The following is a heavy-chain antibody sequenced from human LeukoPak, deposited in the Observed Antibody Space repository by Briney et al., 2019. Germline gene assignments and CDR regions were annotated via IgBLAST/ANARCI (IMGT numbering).Heavy chain of an antibody. J-gene: IGHJ4*02. V-gene: IGHV4-39*01. CDR3: ARRVPSSCRGDAFDY. CDR1: GGSFSSSSGYY. Sequence: SETLSLTCTVSGGSFSSSSGYYWGWIRQPPGKGLEWIGSINYSGTTYYNPSLRSPVTISVDTSKKQFSLRLSSVTAADTPVYFCARRVPSSCRGDAFDYWGQGTVVSVSS. CDR2: INYSGTT. D-gene: IGHD5-24*01.